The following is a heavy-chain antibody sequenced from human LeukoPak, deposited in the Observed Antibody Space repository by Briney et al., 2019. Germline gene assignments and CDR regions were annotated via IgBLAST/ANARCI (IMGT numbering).Heavy chain of an antibody. CDR1: GLTFSSYA. V-gene: IGHV3-23*01. D-gene: IGHD5-12*01. CDR2: ISGSGGST. J-gene: IGHJ4*02. Sequence: PGGSLRLSCAASGLTFSSYAMSWVRQAPGKGLECVSAISGSGGSTYYADSVKGRFTISRDNSKNTLYLQMNSLRAEDTAVYYCANRYSGYDFPVDYWGQGTLVTVSS. CDR3: ANRYSGYDFPVDY.